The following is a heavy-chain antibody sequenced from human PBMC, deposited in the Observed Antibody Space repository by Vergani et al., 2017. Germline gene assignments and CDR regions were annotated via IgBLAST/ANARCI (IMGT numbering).Heavy chain of an antibody. D-gene: IGHD6-19*01. Sequence: QVQLQESGPGLVKPSETLSLTCTVSGGSISSYYWSWILQPPGKGLEWIGYIYYSGSTNYNPSLKSRVTISVDTSKNQFSLKLSSVTAADTAVYYCARGRGYSSGWYVYWGQGTLVTVSS. V-gene: IGHV4-59*01. J-gene: IGHJ4*02. CDR3: ARGRGYSSGWYVY. CDR1: GGSISSYY. CDR2: IYYSGST.